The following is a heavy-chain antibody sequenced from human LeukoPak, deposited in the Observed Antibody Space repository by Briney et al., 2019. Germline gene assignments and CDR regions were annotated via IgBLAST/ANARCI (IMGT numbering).Heavy chain of an antibody. CDR2: ISWNSRSI. Sequence: GRSLRLSCAASGFTFDDYAMHWVRQAPGKGLEWVSGISWNSRSIGHAGSVTGRFTISRDNAKNSPSLQVNSLRAEDTAVYYCVKDLDSSGYFPLHWGQGTLVTVSS. CDR1: GFTFDDYA. D-gene: IGHD3-22*01. V-gene: IGHV3-9*01. CDR3: VKDLDSSGYFPLH. J-gene: IGHJ4*02.